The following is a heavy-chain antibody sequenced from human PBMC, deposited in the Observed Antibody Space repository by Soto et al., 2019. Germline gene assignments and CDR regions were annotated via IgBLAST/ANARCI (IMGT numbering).Heavy chain of an antibody. CDR3: AKDRTVAARNFDY. CDR1: GFAFSNYA. CDR2: ISTSIDAT. J-gene: IGHJ4*02. D-gene: IGHD6-6*01. Sequence: EVQLLESGGGLVQPGGSLRLSCAASGFAFSNYAMHWVRQAPGKGLEWVSSISTSIDATYYADSVKVRFTISRDDSKTKLYLQMNSLRAEDSAVYYCAKDRTVAARNFDYWGQGTQVTVSS. V-gene: IGHV3-23*01.